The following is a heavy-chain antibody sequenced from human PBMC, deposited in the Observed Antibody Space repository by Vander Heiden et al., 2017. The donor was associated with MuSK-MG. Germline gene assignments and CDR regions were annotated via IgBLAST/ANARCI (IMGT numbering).Heavy chain of an antibody. CDR2: LHLTLGTA. CDR3: ARGGVGYSYGTFDY. V-gene: IGHV1-69*01. Sequence: QVQLVQSGAEVKKPGSSVKVSCKASGGTFRSHAISWVRQAPGQGLEWMGGLHLTLGTATDAQKCRGRVTITADESTSTAYMELSSLRSEDTAVYYCARGGVGYSYGTFDYWGQGTLVTVSS. CDR1: GGTFRSHA. D-gene: IGHD5-18*01. J-gene: IGHJ4*02.